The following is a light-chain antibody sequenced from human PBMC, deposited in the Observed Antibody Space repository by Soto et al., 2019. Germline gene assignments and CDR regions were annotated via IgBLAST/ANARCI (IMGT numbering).Light chain of an antibody. J-gene: IGKJ5*01. CDR1: QSVSNSY. V-gene: IGKV3-11*01. CDR2: DAS. CDR3: QQRSNWPIT. Sequence: LSPGEIASLSCRASQSVSNSYLAWYQQKPGQAPRLLIYDASNRATGIPARFSGSGSGTDFTLTISRLEPEDFAVYYCQQRSNWPITFGQGTRLEIK.